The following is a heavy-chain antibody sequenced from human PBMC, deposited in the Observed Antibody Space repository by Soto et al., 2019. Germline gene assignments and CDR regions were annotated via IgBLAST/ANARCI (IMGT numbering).Heavy chain of an antibody. Sequence: SETLSLTCTVSGGSISSGGYYWSWIRQHPGKGLEWIGYIYYSGSTYYNPSLKSRVTISVDTSKNQFSLKLSSVTAADTAVYYCARDCSSTSCPDGPGMDVWGQGTTVTVSS. CDR3: ARDCSSTSCPDGPGMDV. D-gene: IGHD2-2*01. V-gene: IGHV4-31*03. CDR2: IYYSGST. J-gene: IGHJ6*02. CDR1: GGSISSGGYY.